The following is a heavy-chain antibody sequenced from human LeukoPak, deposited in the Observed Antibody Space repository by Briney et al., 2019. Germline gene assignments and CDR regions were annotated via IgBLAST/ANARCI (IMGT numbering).Heavy chain of an antibody. Sequence: GRSLRLSCAASGFTFSSYGMHWVRQAPGKGLEWVAVISYDGSNKYYADSVKGRFTISRDNSKNTLYLQMNSLRAEDTAVYYCAKDRHDIVVVPAGGWGQGTLVTVSS. V-gene: IGHV3-30*18. J-gene: IGHJ4*02. CDR3: AKDRHDIVVVPAGG. CDR2: ISYDGSNK. CDR1: GFTFSSYG. D-gene: IGHD2-2*01.